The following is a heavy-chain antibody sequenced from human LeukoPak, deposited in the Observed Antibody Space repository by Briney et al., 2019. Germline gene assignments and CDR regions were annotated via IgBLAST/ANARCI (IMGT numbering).Heavy chain of an antibody. Sequence: ASVKVSCKASGGTFSSYAINWVRQAPGQGLEWMGGIIPIFGTANYAQKFQGRVTTTTDESTSTAYMELSSLRSEDTAVYYCARLFARGGEISGSYFYYWGQGTLVTVSS. CDR2: IIPIFGTA. CDR1: GGTFSSYA. V-gene: IGHV1-69*05. J-gene: IGHJ4*02. CDR3: ARLFARGGEISGSYFYY. D-gene: IGHD1-26*01.